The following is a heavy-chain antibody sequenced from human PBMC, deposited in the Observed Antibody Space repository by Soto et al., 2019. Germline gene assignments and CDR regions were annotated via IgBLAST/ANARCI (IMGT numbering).Heavy chain of an antibody. V-gene: IGHV4-4*02. CDR2: IYHSVST. J-gene: IGHJ4*02. CDR3: AREGDSSSSRGHFDC. Sequence: SETLSLTCAVSGGSISSSNCWSWVRQPPGKGLEWIGEIYHSVSTNYNPSLKSRVTISVDKSKNQFSLKLSSVTAADTAVYYCAREGDSSSSRGHFDCWGQGTLLTVCS. D-gene: IGHD6-6*01. CDR1: GGSISSSNC.